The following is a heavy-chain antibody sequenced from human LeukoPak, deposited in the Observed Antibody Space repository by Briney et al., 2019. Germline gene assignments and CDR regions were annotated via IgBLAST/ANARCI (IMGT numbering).Heavy chain of an antibody. Sequence: GGSLRLSCAAAGFTFSSYGMHWVRQAPGKGLEWVAVIWYDGTNKYYEDSVKGRFTISRDNSKNTLYLQMNSLRAEDTAVYYCARDLYSSSSGPHYWGQGTLVTVS. CDR2: IWYDGTNK. CDR3: ARDLYSSSSGPHY. D-gene: IGHD6-6*01. CDR1: GFTFSSYG. V-gene: IGHV3-33*01. J-gene: IGHJ4*02.